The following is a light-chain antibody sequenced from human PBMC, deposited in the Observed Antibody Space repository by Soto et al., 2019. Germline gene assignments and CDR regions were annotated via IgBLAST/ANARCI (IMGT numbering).Light chain of an antibody. CDR2: DAS. Sequence: DIQMTQSPSSLSASVGDRVTITCQASQDIRNYLNWYQQKPGKAPKLLIYDASNLETGVPSRFSGSGSGTDFTFTISSLQPEDIATYYCQQYDNHPPITFGQGTRLEIK. J-gene: IGKJ5*01. V-gene: IGKV1-33*01. CDR3: QQYDNHPPIT. CDR1: QDIRNY.